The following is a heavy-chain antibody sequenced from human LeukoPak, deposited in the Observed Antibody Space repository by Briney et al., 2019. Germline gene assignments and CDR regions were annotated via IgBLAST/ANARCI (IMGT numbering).Heavy chain of an antibody. D-gene: IGHD2-15*01. V-gene: IGHV3-7*01. Sequence: GGSLRLSCAASGFTFSSYWMSWVRQAPGKGLEWVANIKQDESEKYYVDSVKGRFTISRDNAKNSLFLQMNSLRAEDTAVYYCARAGSFSSSYGISWDYWGQGALVAVSS. CDR1: GFTFSSYW. CDR3: ARAGSFSSSYGISWDY. J-gene: IGHJ4*02. CDR2: IKQDESEK.